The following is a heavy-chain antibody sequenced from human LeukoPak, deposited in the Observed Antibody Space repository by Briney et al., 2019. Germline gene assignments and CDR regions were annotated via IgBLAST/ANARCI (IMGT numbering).Heavy chain of an antibody. V-gene: IGHV1-69*13. D-gene: IGHD2-15*01. CDR2: ILPSFGTA. CDR3: AREQGFTYCSGGGCYPGDAFDI. Sequence: SVKVSCKVSGGPFSRYAISWVRQAPGQGLEWMGGILPSFGTANYAQKFQVRVTITADESTGTAYMELSSLRSDDTAVYYCAREQGFTYCSGGGCYPGDAFDIWGQGTMVTVSS. J-gene: IGHJ3*02. CDR1: GGPFSRYA.